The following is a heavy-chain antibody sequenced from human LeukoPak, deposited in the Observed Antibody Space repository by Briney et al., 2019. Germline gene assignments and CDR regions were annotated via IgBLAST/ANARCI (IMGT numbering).Heavy chain of an antibody. D-gene: IGHD3-3*01. CDR2: ISAYNGNT. V-gene: IGHV1-18*01. Sequence: ASVTVSCTASGYTFTSYGISWVRQAPGQGLEWMGWISAYNGNTNYAQKLQGRVTMTTDTSTSTAYMEPRSPRSDDTAVYYCASSPRPGYYDFWSGSHYYFDYWGQGTLVTVSS. CDR3: ASSPRPGYYDFWSGSHYYFDY. CDR1: GYTFTSYG. J-gene: IGHJ4*02.